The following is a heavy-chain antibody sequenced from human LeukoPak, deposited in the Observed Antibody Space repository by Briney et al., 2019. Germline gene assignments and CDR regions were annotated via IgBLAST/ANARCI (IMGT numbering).Heavy chain of an antibody. V-gene: IGHV1-46*02. J-gene: IGHJ4*02. CDR1: GYTFNNHY. Sequence: ASVKVSCKASGYTFNNHYMYWVRQAPGQGLEWMGVINPSGGSTSYAQKFQGRVTMTRDTSTSTVYMELSSLRSEDTAVYYCARDGYDSSGYFDYWGQGTLVTVSS. D-gene: IGHD3-22*01. CDR2: INPSGGST. CDR3: ARDGYDSSGYFDY.